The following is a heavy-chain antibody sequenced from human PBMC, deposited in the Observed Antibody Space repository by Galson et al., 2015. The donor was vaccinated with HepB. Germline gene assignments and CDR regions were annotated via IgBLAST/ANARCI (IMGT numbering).Heavy chain of an antibody. Sequence: SVKVSCKASGYTFTTSGIYWVRQAPGQGLEWMGWIGGHNGGTNYAQTLQGRLTMTTDTSTSTAYMELRSLTSDDTAVYYCARTSLDCWTTTCYDIWGQGTLVTVTS. CDR1: GYTFTTSG. D-gene: IGHD2-2*01. V-gene: IGHV1-18*04. CDR2: IGGHNGGT. CDR3: ARTSLDCWTTTCYDI. J-gene: IGHJ4*02.